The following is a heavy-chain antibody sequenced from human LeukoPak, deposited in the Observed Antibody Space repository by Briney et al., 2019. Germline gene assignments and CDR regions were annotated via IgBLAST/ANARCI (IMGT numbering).Heavy chain of an antibody. CDR1: GGSISNSGYY. CDR3: TETYYYDPFDF. Sequence: PSETLSLTCTVSGGSISNSGYYWGWIRQPPGKGLEWIGNIYYSGSTYYNPSLKSRVTISVDTSKNQFSLKLSSVTAADTAVYYFTETYYYDPFDFWGQGTLVTVSS. CDR2: IYYSGST. D-gene: IGHD3-22*01. V-gene: IGHV4-39*01. J-gene: IGHJ4*02.